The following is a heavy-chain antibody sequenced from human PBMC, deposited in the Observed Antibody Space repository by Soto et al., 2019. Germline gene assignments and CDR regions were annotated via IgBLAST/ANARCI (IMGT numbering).Heavy chain of an antibody. CDR2: IYYSGST. Sequence: PSETLSLTCTVSGGSISSGGYYWSWIRQHPGKGLEWIGYIYYSGSTYYNPSLKSRVTISVDTSKNQFSLKLSSVTAAGTAVYYCAREYYYDSSGYYLASYGMDVWGQGTTVTVSS. D-gene: IGHD3-22*01. CDR1: GGSISSGGYY. V-gene: IGHV4-31*03. J-gene: IGHJ6*02. CDR3: AREYYYDSSGYYLASYGMDV.